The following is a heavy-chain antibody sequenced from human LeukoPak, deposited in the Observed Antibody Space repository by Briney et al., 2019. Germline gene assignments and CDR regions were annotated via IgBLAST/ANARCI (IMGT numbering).Heavy chain of an antibody. CDR2: INHSGST. J-gene: IGHJ5*02. V-gene: IGHV4-34*01. D-gene: IGHD2-2*01. CDR1: GGSFSGYY. Sequence: PSETLSLTCAVYGGSFSGYYWSWIRQPPGKGLEWIGEINHSGSTNYNPSLKSRVTISVDTSKNQFSLKLSSVTAADTAVYYCARARAYQLLTRPNWFDPWGQGTLVTVSS. CDR3: ARARAYQLLTRPNWFDP.